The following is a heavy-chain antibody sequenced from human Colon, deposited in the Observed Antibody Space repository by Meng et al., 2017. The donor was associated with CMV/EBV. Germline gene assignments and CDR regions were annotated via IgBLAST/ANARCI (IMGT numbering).Heavy chain of an antibody. CDR3: ARAARDRIHYYESGSYFAS. CDR2: TYYSGST. CDR1: GGSITQNY. J-gene: IGHJ4*02. D-gene: IGHD3-10*01. V-gene: IGHV4-59*01. Sequence: SETLSLTCAVSGGSITQNYWSWIRQAPGKGLEWIGYTYYSGSTNYNPSLKSRVTISVDTSKNQFSLRLTSVTAADTAVYYCARAARDRIHYYESGSYFASWGQGTLVHRLL.